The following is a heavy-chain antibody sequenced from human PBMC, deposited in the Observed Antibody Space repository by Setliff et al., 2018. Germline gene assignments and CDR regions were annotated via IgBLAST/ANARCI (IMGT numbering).Heavy chain of an antibody. Sequence: SETLSLTCAVSGGSISSSNWWSWVRQPPGKGLEWIGEIYHSGSTNYNPSLKSRVTISADKSKNQFSLKLSSVTAADTAVYYCARGLGYSSSWYHGMDVWGQGTTVTVSS. CDR2: IYHSGST. V-gene: IGHV4-4*02. CDR3: ARGLGYSSSWYHGMDV. J-gene: IGHJ6*02. CDR1: GGSISSSNW. D-gene: IGHD6-13*01.